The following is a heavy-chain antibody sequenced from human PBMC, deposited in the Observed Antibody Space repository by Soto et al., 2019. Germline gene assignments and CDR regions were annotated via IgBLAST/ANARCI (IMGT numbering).Heavy chain of an antibody. J-gene: IGHJ6*02. V-gene: IGHV3-30*18. CDR2: ISYDGSNK. CDR1: GFTFSSYG. CDR3: AKGRVMVYARDYYYYYGMDV. Sequence: SGGSLRLSCAASGFTFSSYGMHWVRQTPGKGLEWVAVISYDGSNKYYADSVKGRFTISRDNSKNTLYLQMNSLRAEDTAVYYCAKGRVMVYARDYYYYYGMDVWGQGTTVTVSS. D-gene: IGHD2-8*01.